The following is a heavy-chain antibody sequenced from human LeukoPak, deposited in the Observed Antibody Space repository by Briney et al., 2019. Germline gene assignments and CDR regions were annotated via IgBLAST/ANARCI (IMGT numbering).Heavy chain of an antibody. Sequence: SETLSLTCTVSGGSISSYYWSWIRQPPGKGLEWIGYIYYGGSTKYSPSLKSRVTISVDKSKNHFSLNLTSVTAADTAVYYCAKTAKYYYGSETYFFFEEWGQGTLVTVSS. CDR3: AKTAKYYYGSETYFFFEE. D-gene: IGHD3-10*01. CDR2: IYYGGST. V-gene: IGHV4-59*12. J-gene: IGHJ4*02. CDR1: GGSISSYY.